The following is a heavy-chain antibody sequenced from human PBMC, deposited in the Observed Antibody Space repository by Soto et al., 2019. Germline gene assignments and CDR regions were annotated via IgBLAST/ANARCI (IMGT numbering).Heavy chain of an antibody. D-gene: IGHD3-16*01. Sequence: GASVKVSCKASGYTFNFYGITWVRQAPGQGLEWMGWISGFNGNTNYAADLQGRVTMTTDTFTSTAYMELRGLRSDDTAVYYCARIGVSSGHESPDFDSCGQGTLVTVS. V-gene: IGHV1-18*01. CDR3: ARIGVSSGHESPDFDS. CDR2: ISGFNGNT. J-gene: IGHJ4*02. CDR1: GYTFNFYG.